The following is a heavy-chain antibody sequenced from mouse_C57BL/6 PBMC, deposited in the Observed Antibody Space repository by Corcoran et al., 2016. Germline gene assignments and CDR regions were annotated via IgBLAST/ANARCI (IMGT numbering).Heavy chain of an antibody. Sequence: DVQLQESGPGLVKPSQSLSLTCSVTGYSITSGYYWNWIRQFPGNKLEWMGYISYDGSNNYNPSLKNRISITRDTSKNQFFLKLNSVTTEDTATYYCARDGGSSYIDYWGQGTTLTVSS. CDR2: ISYDGSN. V-gene: IGHV3-6*01. J-gene: IGHJ2*01. CDR1: GYSITSGYY. D-gene: IGHD1-1*01. CDR3: ARDGGSSYIDY.